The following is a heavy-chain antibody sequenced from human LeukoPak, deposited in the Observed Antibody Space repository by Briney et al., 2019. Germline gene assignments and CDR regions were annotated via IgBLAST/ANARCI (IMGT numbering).Heavy chain of an antibody. CDR2: IYHSAST. Sequence: PSETLSLTCAVSGGSISSGSYSWSWIRQPPGKGLECIAYIYHSASTYYNPSLKSRVSISVDRSQNQFSLKLNSVTAADTAVYYCARRRNWLDPWGQGTLVTVSS. J-gene: IGHJ5*02. CDR3: ARRRNWLDP. CDR1: GGSISSGSYS. V-gene: IGHV4-30-2*01.